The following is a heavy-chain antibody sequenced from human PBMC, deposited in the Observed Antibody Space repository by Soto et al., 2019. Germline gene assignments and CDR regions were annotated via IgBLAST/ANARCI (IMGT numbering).Heavy chain of an antibody. Sequence: QVQLQESGPGLVKPSETLSLTCTVSGGSISSYYWSWIRQPPGKGLEWIGYIYYSGSTNYNPSLKSRVTISVDTSKNQFSLKLRSVTAADTAVYYCARGVATAISLDYWGQGTLVTVSS. D-gene: IGHD5-18*01. V-gene: IGHV4-59*01. CDR3: ARGVATAISLDY. J-gene: IGHJ4*02. CDR2: IYYSGST. CDR1: GGSISSYY.